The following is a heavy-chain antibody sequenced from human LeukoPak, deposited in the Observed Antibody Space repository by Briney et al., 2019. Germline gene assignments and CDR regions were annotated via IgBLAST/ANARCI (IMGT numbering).Heavy chain of an antibody. CDR2: ISGSGGST. CDR1: GFTFSSYA. V-gene: IGHV3-23*01. J-gene: IGHJ6*03. Sequence: GGSLRLSCAASGFTFSSYAMSWVRQAPGKGLEWVSAISGSGGSTYYADSVKGRFTISRDNSKNTLYLQMNSLRAEDTAVYYCARERSTSRTHYYYYMDVWGKGTTVTVSS. D-gene: IGHD2-2*01. CDR3: ARERSTSRTHYYYYMDV.